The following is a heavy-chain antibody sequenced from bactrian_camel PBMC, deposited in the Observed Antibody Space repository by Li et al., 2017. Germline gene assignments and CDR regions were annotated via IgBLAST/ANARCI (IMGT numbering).Heavy chain of an antibody. CDR1: GLFQPSEC. Sequence: HVQLVESGGGSVQAGGSLRLSCLISGLFQPSECVAWFRHTPGAQEREGLASIRMSSGRTIVANSVKGRFTISQDNGKNMVYLQMDNLKPEDSAMYYCGANKGAPCVGGYWTSDGRVGYWGRGTQVTVS. V-gene: IGHV3S60*01. J-gene: IGHJ4*01. CDR2: IRMSSGRT. CDR3: GANKGAPCVGGYWTSDGRVGY. D-gene: IGHD1*01.